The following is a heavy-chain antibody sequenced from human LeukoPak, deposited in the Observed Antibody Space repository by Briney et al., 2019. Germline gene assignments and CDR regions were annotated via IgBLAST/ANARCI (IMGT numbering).Heavy chain of an antibody. CDR1: GFTFSNYA. D-gene: IGHD3-22*01. V-gene: IGHV3-30-3*01. CDR3: ARNRGATGFYWVDY. CDR2: ISNDGTNE. Sequence: GGSLRLSCAAAGFTFSNYAMHWVRQAPGKGLEWVAVISNDGTNEYYADSVKGRFTISRDNSKNTLYLQMDSLRVEDTAVYYCARNRGATGFYWVDYWGQGTLVSVSS. J-gene: IGHJ4*02.